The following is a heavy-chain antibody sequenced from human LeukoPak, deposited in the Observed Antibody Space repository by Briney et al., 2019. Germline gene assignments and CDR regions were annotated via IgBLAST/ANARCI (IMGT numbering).Heavy chain of an antibody. CDR3: ARHPHYASPFYY. Sequence: PGGSLRLSCAASGFTFSSYSMIWVRQAPGKGLEWVSVIYSGGSTYYADSVKGRFTISRDNSKNTLYLQMNSLRAEDTAVYYSARHPHYASPFYYWGQGTLVTVSS. CDR2: IYSGGST. D-gene: IGHD4-17*01. V-gene: IGHV3-66*04. J-gene: IGHJ4*02. CDR1: GFTFSSYS.